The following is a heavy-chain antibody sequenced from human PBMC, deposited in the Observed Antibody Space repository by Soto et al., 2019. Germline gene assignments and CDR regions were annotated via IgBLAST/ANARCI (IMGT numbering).Heavy chain of an antibody. V-gene: IGHV3-7*01. CDR2: IKQDGSEK. Sequence: EVQLLESGGDLVQPGGSLRLSCAASGFSFSRHWMSWVRQAPGKGLEWLGNIKQDGSEKYYVDSVKGRFTISRDNAKNSLDLQMNSLRAEDTAVYYCARDGDWNWDLWGQGAPVTVSS. J-gene: IGHJ5*02. CDR3: ARDGDWNWDL. D-gene: IGHD1-7*01. CDR1: GFSFSRHW.